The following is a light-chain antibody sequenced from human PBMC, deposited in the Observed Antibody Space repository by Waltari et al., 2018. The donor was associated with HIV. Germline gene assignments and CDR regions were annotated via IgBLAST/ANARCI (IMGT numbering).Light chain of an antibody. Sequence: QPVLTQPPSVSGAPGQRVTISCTRSSSNIGATYDVHWYQQLPGTAPKLLIYANNIRPSGFPDRFSGAKSGTSASLAFTGLQAGDEADYYCQSYDSTLRVVFGGGTKLTVL. CDR3: QSYDSTLRVV. CDR2: ANN. CDR1: SSNIGATYD. J-gene: IGLJ2*01. V-gene: IGLV1-40*01.